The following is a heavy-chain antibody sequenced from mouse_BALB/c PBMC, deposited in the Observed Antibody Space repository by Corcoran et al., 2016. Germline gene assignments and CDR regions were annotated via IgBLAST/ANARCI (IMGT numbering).Heavy chain of an antibody. CDR1: GYTFTDYN. CDR3: ARWYYGSSYDYAMDY. J-gene: IGHJ4*01. Sequence: EVQLQQSGPELVKPGASVKISCKASGYTFTDYNMHWVKQSHGKSLEWIGYIYPYNGGTGYNQKFKSKATLTVNNSSSTAYMELRSLTSEDSAVYYCARWYYGSSYDYAMDYWGQGTSVTVSS. V-gene: IGHV1S29*02. CDR2: IYPYNGGT. D-gene: IGHD1-1*01.